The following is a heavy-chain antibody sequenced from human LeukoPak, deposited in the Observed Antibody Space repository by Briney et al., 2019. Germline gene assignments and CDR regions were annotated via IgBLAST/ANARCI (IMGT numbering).Heavy chain of an antibody. CDR3: ARAATYYYGSGSHGAFDI. CDR1: GFTFSSYW. J-gene: IGHJ3*02. Sequence: PGGSLRLSCAASGFTFSSYWMHWVRQAPGKGLVWVSRINSDGSSTSYADSVKGRFTISRDNAKNTLYLQMNSLRAEDTAVYYCARAATYYYGSGSHGAFDIWGQGTMVTVSS. D-gene: IGHD3-10*01. V-gene: IGHV3-74*01. CDR2: INSDGSST.